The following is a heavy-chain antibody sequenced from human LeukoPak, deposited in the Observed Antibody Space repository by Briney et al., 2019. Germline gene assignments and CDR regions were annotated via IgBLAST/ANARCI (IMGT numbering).Heavy chain of an antibody. CDR1: GDSISSGDYY. CDR3: ARAGHDFWSGSPYFDY. Sequence: SQTLSLTCSVSGDSISSGDYYWSWIRQPPGKGLEWIGYIYYSGSTYYNPSLKSRVTISVDTSKNQFSLKLSSVTAADTAVYYCARAGHDFWSGSPYFDYWGQGTLVTVSS. CDR2: IYYSGST. V-gene: IGHV4-31*03. D-gene: IGHD3-3*01. J-gene: IGHJ4*02.